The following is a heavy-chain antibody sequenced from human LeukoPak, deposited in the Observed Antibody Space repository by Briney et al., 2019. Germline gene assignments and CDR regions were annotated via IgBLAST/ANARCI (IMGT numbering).Heavy chain of an antibody. D-gene: IGHD6-13*01. J-gene: IGHJ6*03. CDR1: GGTFSSYA. V-gene: IGHV1-69*13. CDR2: IIPIFGTA. CDR3: ASCTIIAAADYYYYMDV. Sequence: SVKVSCKASGGTFSSYAISWVRQAPGQGLEWMGGIIPIFGTANYAQKFQGRVTITADESTSTAYMELSSLRSEDTAVYYCASCTIIAAADYYYYMDVWGKGTTVTVSS.